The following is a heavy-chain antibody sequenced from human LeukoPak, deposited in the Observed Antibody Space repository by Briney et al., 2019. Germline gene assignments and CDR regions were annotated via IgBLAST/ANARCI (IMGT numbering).Heavy chain of an antibody. D-gene: IGHD3-3*01. J-gene: IGHJ6*03. CDR2: INPKNGGT. Sequence: ASVKVSSKPSGYTFSDHYMHWVRQAPGQGLEWMAWINPKNGGTTYAPKFQGRVTPTKDTSISTFYMELGRVTSADTAVYFCAREWGGDFWSRDYYMDVWGKGTTVTVS. CDR3: AREWGGDFWSRDYYMDV. CDR1: GYTFSDHY. V-gene: IGHV1-2*02.